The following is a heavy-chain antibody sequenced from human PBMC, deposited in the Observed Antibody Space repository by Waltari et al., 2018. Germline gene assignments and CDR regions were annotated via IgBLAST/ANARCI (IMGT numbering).Heavy chain of an antibody. J-gene: IGHJ4*02. D-gene: IGHD6-19*01. CDR2: KKQEGSDE. CDR1: GISFSSFW. V-gene: IGHV3-7*01. CDR3: ARERRGQSGWYYFDF. Sequence: EVQLVESGGGLVQPGGSLRLSCAASGISFSSFWMTWVRRAPGKGLDWVANKKQEGSDEYYVDSVKGRFTIAKDNAKNSLYLQMNSLRAEDTAVYFCARERRGQSGWYYFDFWGQGSLVTVSS.